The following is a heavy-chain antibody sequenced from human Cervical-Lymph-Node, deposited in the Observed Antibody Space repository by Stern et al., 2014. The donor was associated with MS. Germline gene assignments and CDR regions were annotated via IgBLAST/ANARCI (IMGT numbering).Heavy chain of an antibody. CDR2: IYPGDADT. CDR3: ARDYGDYAFDY. V-gene: IGHV5-51*01. CDR1: GYSFTANW. Sequence: EVQLVQSGAEVQKPGESLKISCKGSGYSFTANWIAWVRQMPGKGLEWMGIIYPGDADTRSSPSFQGQVTISADKSISTAYLQWSSLKASDTAMYYCARDYGDYAFDYWGQGTLVTVSS. J-gene: IGHJ4*02. D-gene: IGHD4-17*01.